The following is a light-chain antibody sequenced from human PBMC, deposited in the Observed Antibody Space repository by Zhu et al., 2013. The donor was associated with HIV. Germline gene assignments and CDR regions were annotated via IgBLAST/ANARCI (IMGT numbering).Light chain of an antibody. V-gene: IGKV3-20*01. Sequence: EIVLTQSPGTLSLSPGERATLSCRASPSVWSNYLAWYQQKPGQPPMLLMYGASTRGTGIPDRFSGSGSGTDFSLSISRLEPEDFATYYCQQANSFPLTFGGGTKVEIK. CDR3: QQANSFPLT. CDR1: PSVWSNY. J-gene: IGKJ4*01. CDR2: GAS.